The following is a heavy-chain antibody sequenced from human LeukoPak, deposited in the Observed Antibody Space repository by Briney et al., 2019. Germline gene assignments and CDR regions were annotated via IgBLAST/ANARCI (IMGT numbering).Heavy chain of an antibody. CDR1: GFTFRSYA. Sequence: GGSLRLSCAASGFTFRSYAMHWVRQAPGKGLEWVAVISYDGSNKYYADSVKGRFTISRDNAKNSLYLQMNSLRAEDTAVYYCARDKFPLHYYYYMDVWGKGTTVTVSS. CDR2: ISYDGSNK. CDR3: ARDKFPLHYYYYMDV. J-gene: IGHJ6*03. V-gene: IGHV3-30*04.